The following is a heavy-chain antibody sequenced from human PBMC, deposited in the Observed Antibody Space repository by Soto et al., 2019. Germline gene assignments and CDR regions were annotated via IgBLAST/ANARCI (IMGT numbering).Heavy chain of an antibody. Sequence: GESLRISCKGSGYNFASSWIAWVRQMPGRGLEWMGMVYPDDSATRYSPSFQGQVTISADKSITTAYLQWSGLKASDTSTYFCARHRGHTSGYYGTLDYWGXGTSVTVSS. D-gene: IGHD3-22*01. V-gene: IGHV5-51*01. CDR2: VYPDDSAT. CDR1: GYNFASSW. J-gene: IGHJ4*02. CDR3: ARHRGHTSGYYGTLDY.